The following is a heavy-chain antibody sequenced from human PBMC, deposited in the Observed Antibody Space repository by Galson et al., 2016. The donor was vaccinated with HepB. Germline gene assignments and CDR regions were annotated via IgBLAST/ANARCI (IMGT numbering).Heavy chain of an antibody. Sequence: ETLSLTCTVSGGSISPYFWSWIRRPPGKGLEWIAYIYFSGTTNYNPSLKSRVTISLDTSKGQFSLKVTSVTAADSAVYYCARSYGGYAFDVWSQGTMVTVSS. CDR1: GGSISPYF. J-gene: IGHJ3*01. CDR3: ARSYGGYAFDV. CDR2: IYFSGTT. V-gene: IGHV4-59*01. D-gene: IGHD4-23*01.